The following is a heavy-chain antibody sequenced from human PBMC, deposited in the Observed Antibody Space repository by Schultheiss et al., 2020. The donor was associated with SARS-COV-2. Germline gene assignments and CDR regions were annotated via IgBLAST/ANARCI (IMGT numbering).Heavy chain of an antibody. D-gene: IGHD2-2*01. V-gene: IGHV4-61*01. Sequence: SETLSLTCTVSGGSVDGGHYYWSWIRQSPGKGLEHIGYIFYSGRTHYNPSLESRVTISLDTSKNQFSLKLSSVTAADTAVYYCARDQYGNLDYWGQGTLVTVSS. CDR1: GGSVDGGHYY. CDR2: IFYSGRT. J-gene: IGHJ4*02. CDR3: ARDQYGNLDY.